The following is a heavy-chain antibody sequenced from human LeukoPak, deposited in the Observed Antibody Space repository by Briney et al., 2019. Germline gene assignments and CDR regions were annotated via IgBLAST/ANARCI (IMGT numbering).Heavy chain of an antibody. J-gene: IGHJ4*02. CDR2: IWHDGSNK. CDR3: ARDPHGDSIFDY. V-gene: IGHV3-33*01. CDR1: EFTFGDYG. D-gene: IGHD4-17*01. Sequence: GRSLRLSCAASEFTFGDYGMHWVRQAPGKGLEWVAVIWHDGSNKNYADSVKGRFTISRDNSKNTLYLQMNSLRAEDTAVYYCARDPHGDSIFDYWGQGTLVTVPS.